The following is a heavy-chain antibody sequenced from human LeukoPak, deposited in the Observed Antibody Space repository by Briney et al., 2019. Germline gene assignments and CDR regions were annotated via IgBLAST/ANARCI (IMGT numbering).Heavy chain of an antibody. Sequence: GASVKVSCKASGYTFTGYYMHWVRQAPGQGLEWMGWINPNSGGTNYAQKFQGRATMTRDTSISTAYMELSRLRSDDTAVYYCARGVAARPGSYYYGMDVWGQGTTVTVSS. CDR1: GYTFTGYY. CDR3: ARGVAARPGSYYYGMDV. D-gene: IGHD6-6*01. V-gene: IGHV1-2*02. J-gene: IGHJ6*02. CDR2: INPNSGGT.